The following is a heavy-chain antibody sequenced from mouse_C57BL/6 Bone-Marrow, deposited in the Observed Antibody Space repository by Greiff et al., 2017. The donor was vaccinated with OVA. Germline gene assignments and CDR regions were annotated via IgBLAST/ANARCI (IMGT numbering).Heavy chain of an antibody. Sequence: EVKLMESGPGLAKPSQTLSLTCSVTGYSITSDYWNWIRKFPGNKLEYMGYISYSGSTYYNPSLKSRISITRDTSKNQYYLQLNSVTTEDTATYYCARYIYYDYDSDWYFDVWGTGTTVTVSS. D-gene: IGHD2-4*01. CDR1: GYSITSDY. J-gene: IGHJ1*03. CDR2: ISYSGST. V-gene: IGHV3-8*01. CDR3: ARYIYYDYDSDWYFDV.